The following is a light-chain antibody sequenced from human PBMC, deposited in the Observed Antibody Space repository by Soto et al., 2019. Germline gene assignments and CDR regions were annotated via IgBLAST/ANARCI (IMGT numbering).Light chain of an antibody. Sequence: QSALTQPRSVSGSLGQSVTISCTGTSSDVGGYDFVSWYQQHPGKAPKVMIYDVNKWPSGVPDRFSGSKSGNTASLTISGLQDEDEADYYCSSYAGRYSVVFGGGTKVTVL. J-gene: IGLJ2*01. CDR1: SSDVGGYDF. CDR3: SSYAGRYSVV. V-gene: IGLV2-11*01. CDR2: DVN.